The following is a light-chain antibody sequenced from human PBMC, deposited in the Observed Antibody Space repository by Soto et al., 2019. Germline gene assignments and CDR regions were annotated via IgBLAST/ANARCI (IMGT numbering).Light chain of an antibody. J-gene: IGKJ5*01. Sequence: DIVMTQSPLSLPVIPGEPASISCRSSRSLLHSNGYNYLDWYLQKPGQSPQLLIYLGSNRASGVPDRFSGSGSGTDFTLKISRVEAEDVGVYYCMQALQTPITFGQGTRLEIK. CDR3: MQALQTPIT. CDR2: LGS. V-gene: IGKV2-28*01. CDR1: RSLLHSNGYNY.